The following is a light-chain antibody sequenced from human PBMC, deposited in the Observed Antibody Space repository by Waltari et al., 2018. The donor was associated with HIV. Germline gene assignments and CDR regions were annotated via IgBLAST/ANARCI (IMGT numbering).Light chain of an antibody. Sequence: DIVMTQSPDPLAVSLGERATINCQSSQSILNSSNNKNYLAWYQQRPGQPPKLLIYWASTRESGVSDRFSGSASGTDFTLTISSLQAEDVAVYYCQQYYNGPWTFGQGTKVEIK. CDR2: WAS. CDR1: QSILNSSNNKNY. CDR3: QQYYNGPWT. J-gene: IGKJ1*01. V-gene: IGKV4-1*01.